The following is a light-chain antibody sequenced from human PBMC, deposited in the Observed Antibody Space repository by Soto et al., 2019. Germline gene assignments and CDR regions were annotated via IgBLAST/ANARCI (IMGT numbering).Light chain of an antibody. CDR2: DTA. Sequence: EIVMTQSPATLSVSPGERATLSCRASESVSGNLAWYQQKPGQAPRLLIYDTASRATAIPARFSGSGSGTEFTPAIRSRQSEDFAGYSCERYSRWPSFGHGTRLAIK. CDR3: ERYSRWPS. CDR1: ESVSGN. V-gene: IGKV3-15*01. J-gene: IGKJ5*01.